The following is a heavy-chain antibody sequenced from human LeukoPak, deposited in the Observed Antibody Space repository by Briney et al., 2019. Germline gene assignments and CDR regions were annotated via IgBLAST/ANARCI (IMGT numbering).Heavy chain of an antibody. Sequence: GGSLRPSCAASAFTFSRYNMNWVRQAPGKGLEWVSYISSSSSTIYYADSVKGRFTISRDNAKNSVYVQMNSLRAEDTAVYYCARDSGDSYFYYMDVWGKGTTVTVSS. CDR3: ARDSGDSYFYYMDV. J-gene: IGHJ6*03. V-gene: IGHV3-48*01. CDR1: AFTFSRYN. CDR2: ISSSSSTI.